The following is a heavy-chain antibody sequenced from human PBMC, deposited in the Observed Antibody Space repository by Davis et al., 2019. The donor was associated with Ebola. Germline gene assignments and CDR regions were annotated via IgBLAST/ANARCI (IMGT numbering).Heavy chain of an antibody. CDR1: GGSISSYY. D-gene: IGHD3-10*01. CDR3: ASVSAYYYYGMDV. J-gene: IGHJ6*02. V-gene: IGHV4-59*01. Sequence: MPSETLSLTCTVSGGSISSYYWSWIRQPPGKGLEWIGYIYYSGSTNYNPSLKSRVTISVDTSKNQFSLKLSSVTAADTAVYYCASVSAYYYYGMDVWGQGTTVTVSS. CDR2: IYYSGST.